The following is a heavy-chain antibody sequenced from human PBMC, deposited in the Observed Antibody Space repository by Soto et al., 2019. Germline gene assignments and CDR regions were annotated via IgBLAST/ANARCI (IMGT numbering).Heavy chain of an antibody. D-gene: IGHD3-10*01. CDR2: IIPILGIA. Sequence: QVQLVQSGAEVKKPGSSVKVSCKASGGTFSSYTISWVRQAPGQGLEWMGRIIPILGIANYAQKFQGRVTITADKSTSTAYMELSSLRSEDTAVYYCARGPYYYGSGSRHGHPPDYWGQGTLVTVSS. CDR3: ARGPYYYGSGSRHGHPPDY. J-gene: IGHJ4*02. CDR1: GGTFSSYT. V-gene: IGHV1-69*02.